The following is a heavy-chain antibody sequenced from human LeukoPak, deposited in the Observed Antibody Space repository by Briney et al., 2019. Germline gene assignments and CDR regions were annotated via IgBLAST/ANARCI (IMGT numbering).Heavy chain of an antibody. Sequence: GRSLRLSCAASGFTFSSYGMHWVRQAPGKGLEWAAVISYDGSNKYYADSVKGRFTISRDNSKNTLYLQMNSLRAEDTAVYYCAKSSGYYYGGLDYWGQGTLVTVSS. CDR3: AKSSGYYYGGLDY. J-gene: IGHJ4*02. CDR1: GFTFSSYG. CDR2: ISYDGSNK. D-gene: IGHD3-22*01. V-gene: IGHV3-30*18.